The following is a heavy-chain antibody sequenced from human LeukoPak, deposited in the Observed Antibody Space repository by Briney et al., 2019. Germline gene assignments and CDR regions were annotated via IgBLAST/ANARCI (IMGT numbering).Heavy chain of an antibody. D-gene: IGHD6-19*01. CDR2: IGGSGGNT. J-gene: IGHJ6*02. CDR1: GFTFSSYA. V-gene: IGHV3-23*01. CDR3: AKAIAVSGIGCYYYGVDV. Sequence: GGSLRLSCAASGFTFSSYAMSWVLQAPGKGLEWVSAIGGSGGNTYYADSVKGRFTISRDNSKNTVYLQMNSLRAEDTALYYCAKAIAVSGIGCYYYGVDVWGQGTTVTVSS.